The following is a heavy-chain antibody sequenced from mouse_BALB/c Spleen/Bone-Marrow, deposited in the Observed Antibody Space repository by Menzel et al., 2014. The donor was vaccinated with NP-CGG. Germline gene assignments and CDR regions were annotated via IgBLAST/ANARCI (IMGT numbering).Heavy chain of an antibody. J-gene: IGHJ4*01. D-gene: IGHD2-10*01. CDR2: INPSNGGT. Sequence: VQLQQSGAELVKPGASVKLSCKASGYTFTSYYLYWVKQRPGQGLEWIGEINPSNGGTNFNERFKSKASLTVDKSSSTAYMQLNSLTSEDSAVYYCTRRSLLSDYYSMYYWGQGTSVTVSS. V-gene: IGHV1S81*02. CDR3: TRRSLLSDYYSMYY. CDR1: GYTFTSYY.